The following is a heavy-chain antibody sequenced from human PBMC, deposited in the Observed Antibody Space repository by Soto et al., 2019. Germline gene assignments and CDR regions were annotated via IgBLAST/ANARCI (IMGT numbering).Heavy chain of an antibody. CDR1: GFTFSSYA. CDR3: ARDGDYGSGSYYLDY. V-gene: IGHV3-30-3*01. Sequence: GGSLSLSCAASGFTFSSYAMHWVRQAPGKGLEWVAVISYDGSNKYYADSVKGRFTISRDNSKNTLYLQMNSLRAEDTAVYYCARDGDYGSGSYYLDYWGQGTLVTVSS. D-gene: IGHD3-10*01. CDR2: ISYDGSNK. J-gene: IGHJ4*02.